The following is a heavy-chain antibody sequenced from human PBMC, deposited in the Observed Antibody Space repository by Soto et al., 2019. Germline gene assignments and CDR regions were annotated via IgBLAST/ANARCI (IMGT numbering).Heavy chain of an antibody. Sequence: QVQLVESGGGVVQPGRSLRLSCAASGFTFSSYAMHWVRQAPGKGLEWVAVISYDGSNKYYADSVKGRFTITRDTSKNTLYLQMNSLRAEDTAVYYCASAGFYGDYDTPPGYWGQGTLVTVSS. CDR2: ISYDGSNK. V-gene: IGHV3-30-3*01. J-gene: IGHJ4*02. CDR1: GFTFSSYA. D-gene: IGHD5-12*01. CDR3: ASAGFYGDYDTPPGY.